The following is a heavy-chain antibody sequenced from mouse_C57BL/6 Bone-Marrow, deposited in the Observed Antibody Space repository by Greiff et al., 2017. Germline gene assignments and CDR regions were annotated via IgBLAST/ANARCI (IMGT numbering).Heavy chain of an antibody. CDR2: ISSGSSTI. J-gene: IGHJ4*01. V-gene: IGHV5-17*01. Sequence: EVKLMESGGCLVKPGGSLKLSCAASGFTFRDYGMHWVRQAPEKGLEWVAYISSGSSTIYYADTVKGRFTISRDNAKNTLFLQMTSLRSEDTAMYYCARPGWSYAMDYWGQGTSVTVSS. D-gene: IGHD2-3*01. CDR3: ARPGWSYAMDY. CDR1: GFTFRDYG.